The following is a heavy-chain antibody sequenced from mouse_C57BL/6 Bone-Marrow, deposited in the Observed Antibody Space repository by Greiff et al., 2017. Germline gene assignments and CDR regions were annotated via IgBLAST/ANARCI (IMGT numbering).Heavy chain of an antibody. D-gene: IGHD3-2*02. CDR3: ESLDSSGYFDY. Sequence: DVKLVESGGDLVKPGGSLKLSCAASGFTFSSYGMSWVRQTPDKRLEWVATISSGGSYTYYPDSVKGRLTNATDNAQNTLYLQMSSLKSEDTAMYYCESLDSSGYFDYWGQGTTLTVSA. CDR1: GFTFSSYG. CDR2: ISSGGSYT. J-gene: IGHJ2*01. V-gene: IGHV5-6*02.